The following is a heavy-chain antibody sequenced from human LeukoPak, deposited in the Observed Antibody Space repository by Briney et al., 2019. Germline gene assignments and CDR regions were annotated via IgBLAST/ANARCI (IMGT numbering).Heavy chain of an antibody. CDR3: ARDRQWPPSD. CDR1: GGSISSYY. CDR2: IYTSGST. J-gene: IGHJ4*02. D-gene: IGHD6-19*01. Sequence: SETLSLTCTVSGGSISSYYWSWIRQPAGTGLEWIGRIYTSGSTNYNPSLKSRVTISVDKSKNQFSLKLSSVTAADTAVYYCARDRQWPPSDWGQGTLVTVSS. V-gene: IGHV4-4*07.